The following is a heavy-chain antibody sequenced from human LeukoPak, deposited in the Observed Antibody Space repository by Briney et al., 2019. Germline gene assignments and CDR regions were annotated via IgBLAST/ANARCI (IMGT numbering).Heavy chain of an antibody. J-gene: IGHJ4*02. D-gene: IGHD3-22*01. CDR3: ARYDYDWFLDY. CDR2: IYYTGST. CDR1: GGSISSYY. V-gene: IGHV4-59*01. Sequence: TASETLSLTCIVSGGSISSYYWSWIRQPPGKGLEWIGYIYYTGSTNYNPSLKSRVTISLGTSNNQFSLRLSSVTAADTAVYYCARYDYDWFLDYWGQGTLVTVPS.